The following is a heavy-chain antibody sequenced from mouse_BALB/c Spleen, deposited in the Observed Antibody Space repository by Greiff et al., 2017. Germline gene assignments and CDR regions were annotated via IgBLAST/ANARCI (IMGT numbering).Heavy chain of an antibody. CDR2: IWAGGST. D-gene: IGHD2-4*01. CDR3: ARDIYYDYDEAMDY. J-gene: IGHJ4*01. V-gene: IGHV2-9*02. CDR1: GFSLTSYG. Sequence: VQGVESGPGLVAPSQSLSITCTVSGFSLTSYGVHWVRQPPGKGLEWLGVIWAGGSTNYNSALMSRLSISKDNSKSQVFLKMNSLQTDDTAMYYCARDIYYDYDEAMDYWGQGTSVTVSS.